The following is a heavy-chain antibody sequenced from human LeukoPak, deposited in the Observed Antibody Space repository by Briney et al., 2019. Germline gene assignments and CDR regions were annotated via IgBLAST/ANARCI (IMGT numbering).Heavy chain of an antibody. CDR2: IAVTGGT. V-gene: IGHV3-23*01. D-gene: IGHD2-8*02. J-gene: IGHJ4*02. Sequence: GGSLRLSCTASGFTLSNYAMSWVRQGPGKGLEWVSAIAVTGGTYHADSVRGRFTISRDNSKSTLSLQMNSLRAEDTAIYYCATYRQVLLPFESWGQGTLVTVSS. CDR1: GFTLSNYA. CDR3: ATYRQVLLPFES.